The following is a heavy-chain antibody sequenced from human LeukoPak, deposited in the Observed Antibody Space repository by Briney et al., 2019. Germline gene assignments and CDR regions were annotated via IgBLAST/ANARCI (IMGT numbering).Heavy chain of an antibody. CDR2: ISYDGSNK. D-gene: IGHD6-19*01. CDR3: ARDRLRYSSGWYADY. Sequence: PGRSLRLSCAASGFTFSSYAMHWVRQAPGKGLEWVAVISYDGSNKYYADSVKGRFTISRDNSKNTLYLQMNSLRAEDTAVYYCARDRLRYSSGWYADYWGQGTLVTVSS. CDR1: GFTFSSYA. V-gene: IGHV3-30-3*01. J-gene: IGHJ4*02.